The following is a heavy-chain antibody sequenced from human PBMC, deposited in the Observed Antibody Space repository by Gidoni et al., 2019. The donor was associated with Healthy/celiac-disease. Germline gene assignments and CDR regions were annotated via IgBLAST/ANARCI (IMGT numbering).Heavy chain of an antibody. CDR1: GFTFRSYG. CDR2: ISYDGINK. J-gene: IGHJ6*02. D-gene: IGHD5-18*01. Sequence: QVQLVESGGGVVQPGRSLRLSCAASGFTFRSYGMHWVRQAPGKGLEWVAVISYDGINKYYADSVKGRFTISRDNSKNTLYLQMNSLRAEDTAVYYCAKDGQERGYSYHYGMDVWGQGTTVTVSS. V-gene: IGHV3-30*18. CDR3: AKDGQERGYSYHYGMDV.